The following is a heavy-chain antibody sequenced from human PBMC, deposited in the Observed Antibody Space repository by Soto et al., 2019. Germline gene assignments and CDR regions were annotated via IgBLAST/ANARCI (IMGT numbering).Heavy chain of an antibody. Sequence: PGGSLRLSCAASEFNFCSYTMYWVRQAPGTGLEWVAGISNDGGNTYYLDSVKGRFTISRDNSKNTLYLEMNSLRVEDTAVYYCAREWSISVAATVYWGQGTLVTVSS. V-gene: IGHV3-30-3*01. CDR1: EFNFCSYT. J-gene: IGHJ4*02. CDR2: ISNDGGNT. CDR3: AREWSISVAATVY. D-gene: IGHD6-19*01.